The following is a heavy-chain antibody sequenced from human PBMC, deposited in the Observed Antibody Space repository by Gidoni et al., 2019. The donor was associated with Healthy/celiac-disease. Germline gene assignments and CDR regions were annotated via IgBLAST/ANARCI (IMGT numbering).Heavy chain of an antibody. CDR2: IYYSGST. CDR3: ARLDLDYGGNSGTFDY. CDR1: GGSISSSSYY. J-gene: IGHJ4*02. D-gene: IGHD4-17*01. Sequence: QLQLQESGPGLVKPSETLSLTCTVSGGSISSSSYYWGWIRQPPGKGLEWIGSIYYSGSTYYNSSLKSRVTISVDTSKNQFSLKLSSVTAADTAVYYCARLDLDYGGNSGTFDYWGQGTLVTVSS. V-gene: IGHV4-39*01.